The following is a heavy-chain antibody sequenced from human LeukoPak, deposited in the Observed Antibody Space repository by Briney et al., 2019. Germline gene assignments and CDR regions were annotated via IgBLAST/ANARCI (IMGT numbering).Heavy chain of an antibody. V-gene: IGHV3-72*01. Sequence: PGGSLRLSCVASGFTASTTYMGWVRQAPGKGLEWVGRIRNKANSHTTEYAASVKDRFTISRDDSKNSLYLQMNSLKTEDTAVYYCVTVSSFDYWGQGTLVTVSS. CDR1: GFTASTTY. J-gene: IGHJ4*02. CDR3: VTVSSFDY. CDR2: IRNKANSHTT.